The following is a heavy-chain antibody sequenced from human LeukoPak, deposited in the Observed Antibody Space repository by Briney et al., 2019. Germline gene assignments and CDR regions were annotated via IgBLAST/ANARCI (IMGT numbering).Heavy chain of an antibody. CDR2: INPRGGST. D-gene: IGHD3-16*02. CDR3: ARGDYVWGSYRAYFDY. CDR1: GYTFTRYY. V-gene: IGHV1-46*01. Sequence: ASVRVSCEASGYTFTRYYMHWVRQAPGQGLELMGIINPRGGSTSYAQKFQGRVTMTRDTSTSTVYMELSSLRSEDTAVYYCARGDYVWGSYRAYFDYWGQGTLVTVSS. J-gene: IGHJ4*02.